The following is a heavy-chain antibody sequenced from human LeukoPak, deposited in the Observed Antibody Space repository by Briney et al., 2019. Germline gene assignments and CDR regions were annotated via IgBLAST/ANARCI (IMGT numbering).Heavy chain of an antibody. CDR3: GRVVGGNYYGSETDDY. J-gene: IGHJ4*02. Sequence: ASVKVSCKASGYTFTGYYMHWVRQAPGQGLEWMGWINPHTGGTNYAQKFRGRVTMTRDTSISTAYMELSRLTSDDTAVYYCGRVVGGNYYGSETDDYWGQGTLVTVSS. CDR1: GYTFTGYY. D-gene: IGHD3-10*01. V-gene: IGHV1-2*02. CDR2: INPHTGGT.